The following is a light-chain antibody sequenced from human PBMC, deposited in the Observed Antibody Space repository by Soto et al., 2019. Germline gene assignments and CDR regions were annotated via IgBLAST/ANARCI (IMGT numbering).Light chain of an antibody. J-gene: IGKJ5*01. CDR1: QGISSY. Sequence: AIRMTQSPSSLSASTGDRVTITCRASQGISSYLAWYQQKPRKAPKLLIYAASTLQSGVPSRFSGSGSGTDFTLTISCLQSEDFATYYCQQYYSYPPITFVQGTRLEI. V-gene: IGKV1-8*01. CDR3: QQYYSYPPIT. CDR2: AAS.